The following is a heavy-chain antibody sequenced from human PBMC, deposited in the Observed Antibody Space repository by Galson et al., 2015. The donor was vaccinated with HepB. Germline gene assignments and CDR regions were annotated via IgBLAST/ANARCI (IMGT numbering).Heavy chain of an antibody. CDR1: GGTFSSYA. CDR3: ARCYSSSWDRDYYYGMDV. CDR2: IIPIFGTA. J-gene: IGHJ6*02. D-gene: IGHD6-13*01. Sequence: SVKVSCKASGGTFSSYAISWVRQAPGQGLEWMGGIIPIFGTANYAQKFQGRVTITADESTSTAYMELSSLRSEDTAVYYCARCYSSSWDRDYYYGMDVWGQGTTVTVSS. V-gene: IGHV1-69*13.